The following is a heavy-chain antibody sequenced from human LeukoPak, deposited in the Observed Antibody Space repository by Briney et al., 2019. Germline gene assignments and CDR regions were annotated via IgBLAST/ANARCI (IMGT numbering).Heavy chain of an antibody. CDR1: GGSISSYY. V-gene: IGHV3-23*01. Sequence: PSETLSLTCTVSGGSISSYYWSWIRQPAGKGLEWVSSITGGGDTTYYADSVRGRFTISRDNSKNTLSLQMNSLRAEDTAVYYCAKERSEVVVAATNYWGQGTLVTVSS. CDR2: ITGGGDTT. CDR3: AKERSEVVVAATNY. D-gene: IGHD2-15*01. J-gene: IGHJ4*02.